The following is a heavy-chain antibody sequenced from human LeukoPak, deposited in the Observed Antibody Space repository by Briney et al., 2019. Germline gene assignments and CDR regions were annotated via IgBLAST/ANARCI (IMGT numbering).Heavy chain of an antibody. J-gene: IGHJ6*02. V-gene: IGHV4-34*01. CDR2: INHNGST. Sequence: SATLSLTCAVYGGSFSGYYWSWLRHPLGKGVEWIGQINHNGSTNYNPSLKSRVTISVDTSKNQFSPKLSSVTAADTAVYYCAGKDYYDSNGYYYLAGMDVWGQGTTVTVSS. CDR1: GGSFSGYY. CDR3: AGKDYYDSNGYYYLAGMDV. D-gene: IGHD3-22*01.